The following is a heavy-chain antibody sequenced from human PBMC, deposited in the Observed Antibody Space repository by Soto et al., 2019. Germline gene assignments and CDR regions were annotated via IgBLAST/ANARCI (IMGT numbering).Heavy chain of an antibody. CDR3: ARVKLGSYDWFDP. Sequence: EVQLVESGGGLVPPGGSLRLSCAASGFIFSSYWMHWVRQAPGKGLAWVSRINPDGSRTTYADSVTGRFTISRDNAKNGVFLQMNSLRAEDTAVYYCARVKLGSYDWFDPWGQGILVTVSS. CDR2: INPDGSRT. D-gene: IGHD3-16*01. J-gene: IGHJ5*02. CDR1: GFIFSSYW. V-gene: IGHV3-74*01.